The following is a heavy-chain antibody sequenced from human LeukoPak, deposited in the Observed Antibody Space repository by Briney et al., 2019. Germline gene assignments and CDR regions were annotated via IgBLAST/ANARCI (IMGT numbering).Heavy chain of an antibody. CDR1: GFTFSSYA. CDR2: ISGSGGST. Sequence: SGGSLRLSCAASGFTFSSYAMSWVRQAPGKGLEWVSAISGSGGSTYYADSVKGRFTISRDNSKNTLYLQMNSLRAEDTAVYYCAKEGQYSSSWYVEYFQHWGQGTLVTVSS. V-gene: IGHV3-23*01. D-gene: IGHD6-13*01. J-gene: IGHJ1*01. CDR3: AKEGQYSSSWYVEYFQH.